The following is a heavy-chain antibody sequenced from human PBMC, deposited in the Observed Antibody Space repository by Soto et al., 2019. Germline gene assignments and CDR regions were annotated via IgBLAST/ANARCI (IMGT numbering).Heavy chain of an antibody. Sequence: QVQLVESGGGVVQPGRSLRLSCAASGLTFSSYGMHWVRQAPGKGLEWVAVISYDGSNKYYVDSVKGRFTISRDNSKNKLYLQMNSLSAEDTDVYYRAKATVPTGSVKSENWIDPWGQGTLVTVSS. D-gene: IGHD4-17*01. V-gene: IGHV3-30*18. CDR2: ISYDGSNK. CDR3: AKATVPTGSVKSENWIDP. CDR1: GLTFSSYG. J-gene: IGHJ5*02.